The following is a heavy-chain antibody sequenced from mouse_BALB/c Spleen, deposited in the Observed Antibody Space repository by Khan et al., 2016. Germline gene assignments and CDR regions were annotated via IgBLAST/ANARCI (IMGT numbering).Heavy chain of an antibody. D-gene: IGHD2-4*01. J-gene: IGHJ3*01. CDR3: ARSPYDYDVGFAY. CDR1: GFNFKDTY. Sequence: VRLQQSGAELVKPGASVKLSCTASGFNFKDTYMHWVKQRPEQGLEWIGRIDPANGNTKYDPKFQGKATITADTSSNTAYLQLSSLTSEDTAVYDCARSPYDYDVGFAYWGQGTLVTVSA. CDR2: IDPANGNT. V-gene: IGHV14-3*02.